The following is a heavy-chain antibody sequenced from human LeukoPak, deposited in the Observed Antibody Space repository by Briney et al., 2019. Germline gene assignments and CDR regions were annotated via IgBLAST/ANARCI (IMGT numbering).Heavy chain of an antibody. V-gene: IGHV3-9*01. Sequence: GGSLRPSCAASGFTFADYAMHWVRQAPGRGLEWVSGISWNSGSIGYADSVKGRFTISRDNAKNSLYLQMNRLRAEDTALYYCAKDIGRAVADYYGMDVWGQGTTVTVSS. CDR3: AKDIGRAVADYYGMDV. J-gene: IGHJ6*02. CDR2: ISWNSGSI. CDR1: GFTFADYA. D-gene: IGHD6-19*01.